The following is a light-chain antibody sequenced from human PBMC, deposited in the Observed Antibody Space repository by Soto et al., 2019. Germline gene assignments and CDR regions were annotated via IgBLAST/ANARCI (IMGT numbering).Light chain of an antibody. CDR3: QHYSSSRWT. J-gene: IGKJ5*01. CDR2: KAS. V-gene: IGKV1-5*03. Sequence: IQMTQSPSTLSASVGDRVTITCRASQTISSWLGWYQQKPGKAPKLLIFKASSLQTGVPSKFSGSGSGTEFTLTISGLEPEDFAVYYCQHYSSSRWTFGQGTRLEIK. CDR1: QTISSW.